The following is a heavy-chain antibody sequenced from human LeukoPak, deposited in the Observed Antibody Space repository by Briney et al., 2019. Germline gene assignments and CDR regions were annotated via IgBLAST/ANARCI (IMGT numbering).Heavy chain of an antibody. CDR2: ISGSGDTT. CDR1: GFTFSNYA. Sequence: GGSLRLSCAASGFTFSNYAMSWVRQAPGKGLEWVSVISGSGDTTYYADSVKGRFTISRDNSKNTLYLQMNSLRAEDTAVYYCARDLGYGSGSYGYDYWGQGTLVTVSS. V-gene: IGHV3-23*01. CDR3: ARDLGYGSGSYGYDY. D-gene: IGHD3-10*01. J-gene: IGHJ4*02.